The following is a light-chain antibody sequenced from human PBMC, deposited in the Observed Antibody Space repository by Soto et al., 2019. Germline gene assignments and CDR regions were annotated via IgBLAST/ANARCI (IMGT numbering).Light chain of an antibody. CDR3: QHCNNWPPWT. CDR2: GAS. Sequence: EIVMTQSPATLSVSTGERATLSCQASQSVSTNLAWYQQKPCQAPRLLIYGASFRATGIPARFSGSGSGTEFTLTFSSLQSEDFEVYYCQHCNNWPPWTFGQGTKVEI. CDR1: QSVSTN. V-gene: IGKV3-15*01. J-gene: IGKJ1*01.